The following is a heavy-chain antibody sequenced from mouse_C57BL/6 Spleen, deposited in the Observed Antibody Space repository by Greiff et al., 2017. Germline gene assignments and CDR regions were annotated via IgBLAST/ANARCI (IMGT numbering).Heavy chain of an antibody. D-gene: IGHD1-1*01. CDR2: INPGSGGT. CDR3: ARRLRYGAMDY. J-gene: IGHJ4*01. Sequence: QVQLQQSGAELVRPGTSVKVSCKASGYAFTNYLIEWVKQRPGQGLEWIGVINPGSGGTNYNEKFKGKATLTADKSSSTAYMQLSSLTSEDSAVYFCARRLRYGAMDYWGQGTSVTVSS. V-gene: IGHV1-54*01. CDR1: GYAFTNYL.